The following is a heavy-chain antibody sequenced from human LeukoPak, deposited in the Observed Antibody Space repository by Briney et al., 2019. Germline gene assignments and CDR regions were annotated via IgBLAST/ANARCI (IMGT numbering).Heavy chain of an antibody. CDR3: ARDAISQYSSSWRNWFDP. Sequence: ASVKVSCKASGYTFTGYYMHWVRQAPGQGLEWMGWINPNSGGTNYAQKFQGGVTMTRDTSISTAYMELSRLRSDDTAVYYCARDAISQYSSSWRNWFDPWGQGTLVTVSS. V-gene: IGHV1-2*02. CDR2: INPNSGGT. J-gene: IGHJ5*02. D-gene: IGHD6-13*01. CDR1: GYTFTGYY.